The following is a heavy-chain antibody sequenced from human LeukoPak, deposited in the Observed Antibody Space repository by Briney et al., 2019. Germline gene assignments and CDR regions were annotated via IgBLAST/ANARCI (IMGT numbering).Heavy chain of an antibody. Sequence: GGSLRLSCAASGFTFSSYAMSWVRPVPGKRLEWVSGITGRGGSTYYADSVKGRFTISRDNSKNTVYLQMNSLRAEDMAVYYCAISSGEFMYYLEYWGQGTLVTVSA. V-gene: IGHV3-23*01. D-gene: IGHD3-16*01. CDR2: ITGRGGST. CDR1: GFTFSSYA. J-gene: IGHJ4*02. CDR3: AISSGEFMYYLEY.